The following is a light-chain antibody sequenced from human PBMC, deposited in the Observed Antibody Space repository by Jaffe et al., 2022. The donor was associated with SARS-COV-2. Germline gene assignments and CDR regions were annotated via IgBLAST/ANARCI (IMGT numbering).Light chain of an antibody. J-gene: IGKJ2*01. CDR3: QQYYLSPYT. V-gene: IGKV4-1*01. CDR2: WAS. CDR1: QSVLYTSNSKNY. Sequence: DIVMTQSPDSLAVSLGERATINCKSSQSVLYTSNSKNYLTWYQQKPGQPPKMLIYWASTRESGVPDRFSGSGSATDFTLTISSLQAEDVAVYYCQQYYLSPYTFGQGTKLEIK.